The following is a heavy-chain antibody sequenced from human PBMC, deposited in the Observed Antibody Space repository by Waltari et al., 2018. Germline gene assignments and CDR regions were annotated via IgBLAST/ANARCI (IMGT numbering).Heavy chain of an antibody. V-gene: IGHV3-21*01. CDR3: AGRIAAAGDWYFDL. CDR1: GFTFSTDS. Sequence: EVQLVESGGGLVKPGGSLRLSFAASGFTFSTDSMNWVRHTTGKGLEWVSSISSSSSYIYYADSVKGRFTISRDNAKNSLYLQMNSLRAEDTAVYYCAGRIAAAGDWYFDLWGRGTLVTVSS. D-gene: IGHD6-13*01. CDR2: ISSSSSYI. J-gene: IGHJ2*01.